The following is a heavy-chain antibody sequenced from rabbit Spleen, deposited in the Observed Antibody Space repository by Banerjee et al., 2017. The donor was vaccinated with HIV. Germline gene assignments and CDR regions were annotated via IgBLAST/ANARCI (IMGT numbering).Heavy chain of an antibody. CDR3: ARGVPGDGNYLYYHNL. CDR2: INIVTGKS. Sequence: EQLEESGGGLVKPEGSLTLTCKASGVSFSDKDVMCWVRQAPGKGLEWIACINIVTGKSVYASWAKGRFIMSRTSSTTVTLQMTSLTAADTATYFCARGVPGDGNYLYYHNLWGPGTLVTVS. CDR1: GVSFSDKDV. D-gene: IGHD5-1*01. J-gene: IGHJ4*01. V-gene: IGHV1S45*01.